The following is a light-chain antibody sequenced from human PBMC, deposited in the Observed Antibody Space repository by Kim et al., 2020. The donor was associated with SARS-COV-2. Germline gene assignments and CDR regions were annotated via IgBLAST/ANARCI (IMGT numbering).Light chain of an antibody. J-gene: IGKJ1*01. CDR1: QSIHIS. CDR3: QQYDTYPWT. V-gene: IGKV1-5*03. Sequence: ASVGDRVTIACRASQSIHISLAWYQQKPGKAPKLLIYKASSLQSGVPSRFSGSESGTEFTLTISSLQPDDFATYYCQQYDTYPWTFGQGTKVDIK. CDR2: KAS.